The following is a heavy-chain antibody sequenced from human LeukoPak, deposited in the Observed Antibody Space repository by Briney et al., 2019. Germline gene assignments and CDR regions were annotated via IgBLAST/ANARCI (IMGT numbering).Heavy chain of an antibody. D-gene: IGHD6-19*01. V-gene: IGHV3-23*01. CDR2: ISGSGGST. CDR1: GFTFSSYA. CDR3: ATLAVAGTDPFDY. J-gene: IGHJ4*02. Sequence: PGGSLRLSCAASGFTFSSYAMSWVRQASGKGLEWVSAISGSGGSTYYADSVKGRFTISRDNSKNTLYLQMNSLRAEDTAVYYCATLAVAGTDPFDYWGQGTLVTVSS.